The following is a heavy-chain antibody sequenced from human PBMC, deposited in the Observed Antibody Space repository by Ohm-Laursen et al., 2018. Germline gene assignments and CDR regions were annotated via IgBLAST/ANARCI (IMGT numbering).Heavy chain of an antibody. D-gene: IGHD6-19*01. Sequence: TLSLTCAVYGGSFSGYYWSWIRQPPGKGLEWIGEINQSGSTKYNPSLKRRVTLSADSSNSQFSLRLTSVTAADTATYYCARGSGFFKLDVWGQRTTVTVSS. V-gene: IGHV4-34*01. J-gene: IGHJ6*02. CDR1: GGSFSGYY. CDR2: INQSGST. CDR3: ARGSGFFKLDV.